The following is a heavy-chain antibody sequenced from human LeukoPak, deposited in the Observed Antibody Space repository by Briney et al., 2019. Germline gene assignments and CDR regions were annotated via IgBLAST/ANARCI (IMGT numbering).Heavy chain of an antibody. Sequence: GGSLRLSCAASGFTFDDYGMNWVRQAPGKGVEWVSYISSISSTIYYADSVSGPFTISRDNAKNSLYLQMNSLRAEDTAVYYCARDEDDYVWGSYTHAFDIWGQGTMVTVSS. CDR2: ISSISSTI. J-gene: IGHJ3*02. CDR1: GFTFDDYG. CDR3: ARDEDDYVWGSYTHAFDI. D-gene: IGHD3-16*01. V-gene: IGHV3-48*01.